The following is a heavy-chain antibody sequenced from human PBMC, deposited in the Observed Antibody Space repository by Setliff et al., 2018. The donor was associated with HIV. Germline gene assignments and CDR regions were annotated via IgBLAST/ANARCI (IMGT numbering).Heavy chain of an antibody. CDR3: ARALGISSDSNRFDY. J-gene: IGHJ4*02. CDR2: IIPIFGTT. D-gene: IGHD3-22*01. Sequence: SVQVSCKASGGTFRNNPINWVRQAPGQGLEWMGGIIPIFGTTNYAQKFQDRVTITADESTSTVYMELGSLRSEDTAVYYCARALGISSDSNRFDYWGQGTLVTVS. V-gene: IGHV1-69*13. CDR1: GGTFRNNP.